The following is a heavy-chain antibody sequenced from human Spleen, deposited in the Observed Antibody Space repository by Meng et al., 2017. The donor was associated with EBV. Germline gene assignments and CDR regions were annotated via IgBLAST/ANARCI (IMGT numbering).Heavy chain of an antibody. CDR3: ARGCSSTNCNSDFDY. CDR1: GESFSDNY. Sequence: QVQLQQWGVGLLRPSETLSLTCAVYGESFSDNYWSWIRQSPGKGLEWIGESDHTGGTNYNPSLMSRVTISVDTSKNQFSLNLNSVTAADTAVYYCARGCSSTNCNSDFDYWGQGTLVTVSS. CDR2: SDHTGGT. D-gene: IGHD2-2*01. J-gene: IGHJ4*02. V-gene: IGHV4-34*01.